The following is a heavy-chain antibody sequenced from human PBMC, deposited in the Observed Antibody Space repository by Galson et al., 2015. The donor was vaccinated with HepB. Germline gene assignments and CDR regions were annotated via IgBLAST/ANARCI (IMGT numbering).Heavy chain of an antibody. CDR3: ARDPNIAVAGSDY. J-gene: IGHJ4*02. D-gene: IGHD6-19*01. Sequence: SLRLSCAASGFTFSSYSMNWVRQAPGKGLEWVSYISSSSSTIYYADSVKGRFTISRDNAKNSLCLQMNSLRAEDTAVYYCARDPNIAVAGSDYWGQGTLVTVSS. CDR2: ISSSSSTI. V-gene: IGHV3-48*04. CDR1: GFTFSSYS.